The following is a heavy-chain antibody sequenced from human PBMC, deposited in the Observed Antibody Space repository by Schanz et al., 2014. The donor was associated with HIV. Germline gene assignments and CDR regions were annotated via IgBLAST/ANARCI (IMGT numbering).Heavy chain of an antibody. CDR2: MNQDGSRK. J-gene: IGHJ6*02. D-gene: IGHD3-3*01. Sequence: MQLVESGGGLVQPGGSLRLSCAASGFTFSSYWMTWVRQAPGKGLEMVANMNQDGSRKYYVDSVKGRFTISRDNAANSLFLQMNSLGAEDTAVYYCARDKSGITSFGVVNGYYYSMDLWGLGTTVTVSS. CDR1: GFTFSSYW. V-gene: IGHV3-7*01. CDR3: ARDKSGITSFGVVNGYYYSMDL.